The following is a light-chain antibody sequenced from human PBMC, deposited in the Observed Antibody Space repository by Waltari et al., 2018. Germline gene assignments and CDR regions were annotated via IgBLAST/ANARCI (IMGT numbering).Light chain of an antibody. CDR1: QSVSSN. J-gene: IGKJ2*01. Sequence: EIVLTQSPATLSVSPGARATLSCRASQSVSSNLAWYQQRPGQAPRLLIYGASTRATGIPARFRGSGSGTEFALTISSLQSEDFAVYYCQQYNKWPPYTFGQGTKLEIK. CDR2: GAS. V-gene: IGKV3-15*01. CDR3: QQYNKWPPYT.